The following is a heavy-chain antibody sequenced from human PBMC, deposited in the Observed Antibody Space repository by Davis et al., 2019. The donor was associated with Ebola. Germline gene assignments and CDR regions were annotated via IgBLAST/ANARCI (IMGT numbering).Heavy chain of an antibody. V-gene: IGHV3-23*01. CDR2: ISGSGGST. CDR1: GFSFSSYA. Sequence: GESLKISCAASGFSFSSYAMSWVRQAPGKGLEWVSVISGSGGSTYYADSVKGWFTISRDHSKSTLYLQMNSLRVDDTAVYYCAKDIRNYCSGGSCFYGMDVWGQGTTVTVSS. D-gene: IGHD2-15*01. J-gene: IGHJ6*02. CDR3: AKDIRNYCSGGSCFYGMDV.